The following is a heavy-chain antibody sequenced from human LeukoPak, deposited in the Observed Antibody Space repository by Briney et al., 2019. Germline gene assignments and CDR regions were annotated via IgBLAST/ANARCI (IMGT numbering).Heavy chain of an antibody. CDR3: AKAHYYDFWSGYYDY. Sequence: PGGSLRLSCAASGFTFSSYAMSWVRQAPGKGLERVSAISGSGGSTYYADSVKGRFTISRDNSKDTLYLQMNSLRAEDTAVYYCAKAHYYDFWSGYYDYWGQGTLVTASS. J-gene: IGHJ4*02. V-gene: IGHV3-23*01. CDR2: ISGSGGST. D-gene: IGHD3-3*01. CDR1: GFTFSSYA.